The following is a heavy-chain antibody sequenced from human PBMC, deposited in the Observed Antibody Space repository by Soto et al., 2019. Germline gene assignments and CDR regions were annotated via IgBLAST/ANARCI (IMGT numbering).Heavy chain of an antibody. CDR2: IIPIFGTA. CDR1: GGTFSSYA. Sequence: QVQLVQSGAEVKKPGSSVKVSCKASGGTFSSYAISWVRQAPGQGLEWMGGIIPIFGTANYAQKFRGRVTITADESTSTAYMELSNLRSEDTAVDYCASNTPGPTTGTTVGDYYYYGMDVWGQGTTVTVSS. V-gene: IGHV1-69*01. J-gene: IGHJ6*02. D-gene: IGHD1-1*01. CDR3: ASNTPGPTTGTTVGDYYYYGMDV.